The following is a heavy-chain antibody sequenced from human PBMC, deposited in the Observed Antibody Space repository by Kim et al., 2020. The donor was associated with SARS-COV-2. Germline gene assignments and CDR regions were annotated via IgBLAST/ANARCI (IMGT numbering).Heavy chain of an antibody. D-gene: IGHD1-26*01. CDR1: GFTFSNYA. V-gene: IGHV3-23*01. Sequence: GGSLRLSCVASGFTFSNYAMSWVRQAPGKGLEWVSALSGSAGSTYYADSVKGRFTISRDNSKNTLYLQMSSLRAEDTAVYYCAKVQWELLGGEDYWGQGTLVTVSS. J-gene: IGHJ4*02. CDR3: AKVQWELLGGEDY. CDR2: LSGSAGST.